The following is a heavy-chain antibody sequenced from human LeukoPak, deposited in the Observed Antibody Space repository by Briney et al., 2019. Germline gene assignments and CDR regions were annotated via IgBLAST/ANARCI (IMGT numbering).Heavy chain of an antibody. CDR3: ARLFYGDHTTHDY. V-gene: IGHV1-2*06. CDR1: GYTFTSYY. D-gene: IGHD4-17*01. Sequence: ASVKVSCKASGYTFTSYYMHWVRQAPGQGLEWMGRINPNSGGTNYAQKFQGRVTMTRDTSISTAYMELSRLRSDDTAVYYCARLFYGDHTTHDYWGQGTLVTVSS. J-gene: IGHJ4*02. CDR2: INPNSGGT.